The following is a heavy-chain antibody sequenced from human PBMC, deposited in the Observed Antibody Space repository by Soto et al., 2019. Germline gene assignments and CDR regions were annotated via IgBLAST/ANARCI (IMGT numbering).Heavy chain of an antibody. V-gene: IGHV3-23*01. CDR3: AKSSRYDFWSGYYEDDY. Sequence: AGSLRLSCAASGFTFRSYAMGWVLQAPRKGLAWVSAISGSGGSTYYADSVKGRFTISRDNSKNTLYLQMNSLRAEDTAVYYCAKSSRYDFWSGYYEDDYWGQGTLVTVSS. J-gene: IGHJ4*02. CDR2: ISGSGGST. D-gene: IGHD3-3*01. CDR1: GFTFRSYA.